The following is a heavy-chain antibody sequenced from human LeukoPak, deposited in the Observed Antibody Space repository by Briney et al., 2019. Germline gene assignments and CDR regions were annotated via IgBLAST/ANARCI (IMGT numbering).Heavy chain of an antibody. CDR1: GFTFSSYG. CDR3: AKDPSSGSYYSGTNGFDP. V-gene: IGHV3-30*02. CDR2: IRYDGSNK. J-gene: IGHJ5*02. Sequence: PGGSLRLSCAASGFTFSSYGMHWVRQAPGKGLEWVAFIRYDGSNKYYADSVKGRFTISRDNSKNTLYLQMNSLRAEDTAVYYCAKDPSSGSYYSGTNGFDPWGQGTLVTVSS. D-gene: IGHD1-26*01.